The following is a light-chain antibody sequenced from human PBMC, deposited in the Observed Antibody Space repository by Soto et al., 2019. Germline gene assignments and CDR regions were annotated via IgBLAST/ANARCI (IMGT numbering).Light chain of an antibody. V-gene: IGLV2-8*01. CDR3: SSNAGSNNFV. CDR1: SSDVGGYNY. Sequence: QSALTQPPSASGSPGQSVPISFTGTSSDVGGYNYFSWYQQHPGKAPKLMIYEVSERPSGVPDRFSGSKSSNTASLTVSGLQAEDEADYYCSSNAGSNNFVFGPGTKVTVL. J-gene: IGLJ1*01. CDR2: EVS.